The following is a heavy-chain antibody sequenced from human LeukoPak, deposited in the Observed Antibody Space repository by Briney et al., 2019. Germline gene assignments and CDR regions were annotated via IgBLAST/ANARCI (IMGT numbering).Heavy chain of an antibody. V-gene: IGHV3-33*01. D-gene: IGHD3-22*01. J-gene: IGHJ3*01. CDR1: GFNFENYG. CDR3: AREDSSGYYHDALDL. CDR2: IWYDGTKK. Sequence: PGRSLRLSCAASGFNFENYGMHWVRQAPGKGLEWVAVIWYDGTKKNYGDSVKGRFTISRDNSKNMVSLQMNSLRAEDTAVYYCAREDSSGYYHDALDLWGQGTMVTVSS.